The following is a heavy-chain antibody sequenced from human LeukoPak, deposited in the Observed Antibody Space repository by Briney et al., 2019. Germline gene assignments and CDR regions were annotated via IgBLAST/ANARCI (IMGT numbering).Heavy chain of an antibody. Sequence: GGSLRLSCAASGFTFSSYSTNWVRQAPGKGLEWVSSISSSSSYIYYADSVKGRFTISRDNAKNSLYLQMNSLRAEDTAVYYCAREGGYSYGTDYNWFDPWGQGTLVTVSS. CDR1: GFTFSSYS. J-gene: IGHJ5*02. CDR3: AREGGYSYGTDYNWFDP. CDR2: ISSSSSYI. D-gene: IGHD5-18*01. V-gene: IGHV3-21*01.